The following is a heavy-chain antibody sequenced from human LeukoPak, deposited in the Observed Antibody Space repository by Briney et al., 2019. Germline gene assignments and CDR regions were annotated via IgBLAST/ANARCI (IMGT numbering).Heavy chain of an antibody. D-gene: IGHD6-13*01. CDR3: ASSYSNIRPSYYGMDV. Sequence: ASVKVSYKASGGTFSSYAISWVRQAPGQGLEWMGGIIPIFGTANYAQKFQGRVTITADESTSTAYMELSSLRSEDTAVYYCASSYSNIRPSYYGMDVWGKGTTVTVSS. CDR2: IIPIFGTA. CDR1: GGTFSSYA. V-gene: IGHV1-69*13. J-gene: IGHJ6*04.